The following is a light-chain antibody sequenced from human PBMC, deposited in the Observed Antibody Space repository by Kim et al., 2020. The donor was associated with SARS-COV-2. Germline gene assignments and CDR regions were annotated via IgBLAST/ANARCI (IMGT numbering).Light chain of an antibody. V-gene: IGKV3-11*01. J-gene: IGKJ4*01. Sequence: LSPGERATISCRASQSVSSYLAWYQQKPGQAPRLFIYDASNRATGIPARFSGSGSGTDFTLTISSLEPEDFAVYYCQQRSNWPLTFGGGTKVDIK. CDR1: QSVSSY. CDR3: QQRSNWPLT. CDR2: DAS.